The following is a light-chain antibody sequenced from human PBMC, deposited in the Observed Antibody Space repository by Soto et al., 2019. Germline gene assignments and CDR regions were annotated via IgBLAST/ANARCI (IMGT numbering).Light chain of an antibody. J-gene: IGLJ3*02. V-gene: IGLV2-14*01. CDR1: SSDVGGYNY. CDR2: EVS. Sequence: QSALTQPAFVSGSPGQSITISCTGTSSDVGGYNYVSWYQQYPGKAPKLMIYEVSNRPSGVSNRFSGSKSGNTASLTISGLQAEDEADYYCSSYTSSSTLVFGGGTKLTVL. CDR3: SSYTSSSTLV.